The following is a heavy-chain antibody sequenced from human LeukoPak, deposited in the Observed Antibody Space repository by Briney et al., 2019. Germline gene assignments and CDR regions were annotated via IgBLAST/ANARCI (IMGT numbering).Heavy chain of an antibody. CDR3: AKVPEDSSGYYYVRGSLRDY. J-gene: IGHJ4*02. D-gene: IGHD3-22*01. CDR2: IWYDGSNK. Sequence: GGSLRLSCAASGFTFSSYGMHWVRQAPGKGLEWVAVIWYDGSNKYYADSVKGRFTISRDNSKNTLYLQMNSLRDEDTAVYYCAKVPEDSSGYYYVRGSLRDYWDQGTLVTVSS. V-gene: IGHV3-33*06. CDR1: GFTFSSYG.